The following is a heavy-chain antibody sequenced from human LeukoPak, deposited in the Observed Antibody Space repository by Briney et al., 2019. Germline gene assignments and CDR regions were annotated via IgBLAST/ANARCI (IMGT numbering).Heavy chain of an antibody. CDR3: ARIVYSSSWRSFDY. J-gene: IGHJ4*02. Sequence: GSLRLSCAASGFTFSTFAMIWVRQPPGKGLEWIGEINHSGSTNYNPSLKSRVTISVDTSKNQFSLKLSSVTAADTAVYYCARIVYSSSWRSFDYWGQGTLVTVSS. CDR1: GFTFSTFA. V-gene: IGHV4-34*01. CDR2: INHSGST. D-gene: IGHD6-13*01.